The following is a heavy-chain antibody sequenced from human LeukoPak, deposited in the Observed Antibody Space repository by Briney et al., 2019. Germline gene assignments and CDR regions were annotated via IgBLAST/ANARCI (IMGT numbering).Heavy chain of an antibody. V-gene: IGHV1-2*06. J-gene: IGHJ6*03. D-gene: IGHD3-16*02. CDR3: ASPYRRGYYYYMDV. CDR1: GYTFTGHY. CDR2: INPNSGGT. Sequence: ASVKVSCKASGYTFTGHYMHWVRQAPGQGLEWMGRINPNSGGTNYAQKFQGRVTMTRDTSTSTVYMELSSLRSEDTAVYYCASPYRRGYYYYMDVWGKGTTVTVSS.